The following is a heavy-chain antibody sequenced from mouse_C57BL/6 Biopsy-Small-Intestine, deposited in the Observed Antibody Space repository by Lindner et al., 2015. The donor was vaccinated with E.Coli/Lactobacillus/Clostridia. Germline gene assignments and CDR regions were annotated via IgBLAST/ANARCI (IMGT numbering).Heavy chain of an antibody. D-gene: IGHD2-3*01. CDR3: ARGVYDGYYVGYFDV. CDR1: GYAFSSSW. V-gene: IGHV1-82*01. J-gene: IGHJ1*03. CDR2: IYPGDGDT. Sequence: VQLQESGPELVKPGASVKISGKASGYAFSSSWMNWVKQRPGKGLEWIGRIYPGDGDTNYNRKFKGKATLTADKSSSTAYMQLSGLTSEDSAVYFCARGVYDGYYVGYFDVWGTGTTVTVSS.